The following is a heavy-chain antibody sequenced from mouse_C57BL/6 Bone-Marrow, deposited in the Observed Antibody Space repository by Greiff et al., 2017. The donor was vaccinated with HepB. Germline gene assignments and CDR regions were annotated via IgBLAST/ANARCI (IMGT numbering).Heavy chain of an antibody. V-gene: IGHV1-64*01. D-gene: IGHD2-4*01. CDR1: GYTFTSYW. J-gene: IGHJ4*01. CDR3: ARGDYDSFYAMDY. CDR2: IHPNSGIT. Sequence: QVQLQQPGAELVKPGASVKLSCKASGYTFTSYWMHWVKQRPGQGLEWIGMIHPNSGITNYNEKFKSKATLTVDKSSSTAYMQLSSLTSEDSAVYYCARGDYDSFYAMDYWGQGTSVTVSS.